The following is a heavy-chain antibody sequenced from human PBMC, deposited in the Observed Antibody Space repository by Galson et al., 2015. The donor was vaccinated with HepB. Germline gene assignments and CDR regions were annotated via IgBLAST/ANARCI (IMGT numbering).Heavy chain of an antibody. CDR2: VSDRGEST. CDR3: AKDIEATRGLDFDY. Sequence: SLRLSCAASGFTFSCCAMNWVRQAPGKGLEWLSVVSDRGESTNYADSVKGRFTVSRDNSKNTLYLQMNSLRAEDTAVYYCAKDIEATRGLDFDYWGQGTLVTVSS. CDR1: GFTFSCCA. D-gene: IGHD5-12*01. V-gene: IGHV3-23*01. J-gene: IGHJ4*02.